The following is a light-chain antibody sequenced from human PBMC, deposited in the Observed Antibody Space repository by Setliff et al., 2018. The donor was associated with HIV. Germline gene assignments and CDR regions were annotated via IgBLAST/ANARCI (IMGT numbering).Light chain of an antibody. CDR1: NSNIGSNY. Sequence: QSVLTQPPSASGTPGQRVTISCSGGNSNIGSNYVYWYQQLPGTAPKLLIYRNDQRPSGVPGRFSGSKSGTPASLAISGLRSEDEADYYCAAWDDSLSGYVFGTGTKVTVL. J-gene: IGLJ1*01. CDR2: RND. CDR3: AAWDDSLSGYV. V-gene: IGLV1-47*01.